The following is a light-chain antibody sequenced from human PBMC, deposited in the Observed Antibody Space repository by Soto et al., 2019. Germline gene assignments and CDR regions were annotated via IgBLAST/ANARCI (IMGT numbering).Light chain of an antibody. CDR1: QSVSSN. J-gene: IGKJ5*01. CDR2: GAS. V-gene: IGKV3-15*01. CDR3: QQYNNWPIT. Sequence: EIVMTQSPATLSVDPGERVTLSCRASQSVSSNLAWYQQKPGQAPRLLIYGASTRATGIPARFSGSGSGTEFTLTISSLQSEDFAVYHCQQYNNWPITFGQGRRLEI.